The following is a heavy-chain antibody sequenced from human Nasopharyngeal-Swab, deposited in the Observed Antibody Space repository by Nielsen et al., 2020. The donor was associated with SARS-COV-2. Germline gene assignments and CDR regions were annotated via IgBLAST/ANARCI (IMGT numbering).Heavy chain of an antibody. V-gene: IGHV4-4*08. CDR2: LYTSGTT. Sequence: RQAPGKGLEWIGRLYTSGTTNYNPSLKSRVTISVDTSKNQFSLKLSSVTAADTAVYYCARWKGIAAAWDYWGQGTLVTVSS. CDR3: ARWKGIAAAWDY. D-gene: IGHD6-13*01. J-gene: IGHJ4*02.